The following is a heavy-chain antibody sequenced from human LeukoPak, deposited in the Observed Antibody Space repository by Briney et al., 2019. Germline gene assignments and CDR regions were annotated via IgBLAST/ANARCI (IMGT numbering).Heavy chain of an antibody. V-gene: IGHV3-23*01. CDR1: GGTFSSYA. D-gene: IGHD2-15*01. CDR3: AKRGSNKYFDY. CDR2: ISSSGSST. J-gene: IGHJ4*02. Sequence: ASVKVSCKASGGTFSSYAMSWVRQAPGKGLEWVSAISSSGSSTYYADSVKGRFTISRDNSKNTLYLQMSSLRAEDTAVYYCAKRGSNKYFDYWGQGTLVTVSS.